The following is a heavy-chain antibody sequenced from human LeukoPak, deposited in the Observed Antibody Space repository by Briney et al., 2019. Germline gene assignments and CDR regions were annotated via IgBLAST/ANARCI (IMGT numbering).Heavy chain of an antibody. Sequence: GGSLRLSCAASGFTFSSYAMSWVRQAPGEGLEWVSAISDSGGSTYYADSVKGRFTISRGNSKNTLYLQMNSLRAEDTALYYCAKLAHNYDTKVDYWGQGTLVTVSS. D-gene: IGHD3-16*01. V-gene: IGHV3-23*01. CDR3: AKLAHNYDTKVDY. CDR2: ISDSGGST. J-gene: IGHJ4*02. CDR1: GFTFSSYA.